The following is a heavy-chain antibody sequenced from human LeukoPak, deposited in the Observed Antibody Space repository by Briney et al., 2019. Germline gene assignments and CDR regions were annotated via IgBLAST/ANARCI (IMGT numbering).Heavy chain of an antibody. D-gene: IGHD3/OR15-3a*01. Sequence: GGSLRLSCAASGFTFSSYGMHWVRQTPGKGLEWVAVISYDGSKKYYTDSVKGRFTISRDNSKNTLYLQMNSLRAEDTAVYYCVKDWTRLDYWGQGTLVTVSS. J-gene: IGHJ4*02. CDR3: VKDWTRLDY. V-gene: IGHV3-30*18. CDR1: GFTFSSYG. CDR2: ISYDGSKK.